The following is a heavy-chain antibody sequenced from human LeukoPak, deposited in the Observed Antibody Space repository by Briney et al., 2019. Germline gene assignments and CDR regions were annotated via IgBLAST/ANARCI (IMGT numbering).Heavy chain of an antibody. D-gene: IGHD3-16*02. CDR3: AGPYDYVWGSYRPKGG. CDR1: GGSISSSSYY. Sequence: PSETVSLTCTVSGGSISSSSYYWGWIRQPPGKGLEWIGSIYYSGSTYYNPSLKSRVTISVDTSKNQFSLKLSSVTAADTAVYYCAGPYDYVWGSYRPKGGWGQGTLVTVSS. V-gene: IGHV4-39*07. J-gene: IGHJ4*02. CDR2: IYYSGST.